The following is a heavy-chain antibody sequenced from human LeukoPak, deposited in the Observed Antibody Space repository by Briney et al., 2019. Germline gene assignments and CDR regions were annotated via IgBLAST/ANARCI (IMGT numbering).Heavy chain of an antibody. J-gene: IGHJ4*02. V-gene: IGHV3-33*01. CDR1: GFTFSSYG. CDR3: ARDRLPYDSSGYYDY. D-gene: IGHD3-22*01. Sequence: PGRSLRLSCAASGFTFSSYGMHWVRLAPGKGLEWVAVIWYDGSNKYYADSVKGRFTISRDNSKNTLYLQMNSLRAEDTAVYYCARDRLPYDSSGYYDYRGQGTLVTVSS. CDR2: IWYDGSNK.